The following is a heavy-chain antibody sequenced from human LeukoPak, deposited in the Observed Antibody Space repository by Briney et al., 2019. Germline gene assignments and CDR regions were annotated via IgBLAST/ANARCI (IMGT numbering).Heavy chain of an antibody. CDR2: ISSTGGTT. Sequence: GGSLRLSCAASGITFSSYGMSWVRQAPGKGLEWVSSISSTGGTTYYADSVRGRFTISRDNSKNTLYLQMNSLRAEDTAVYYCAKRGGEGWYWGQGTLVTVSS. CDR1: GITFSSYG. CDR3: AKRGGEGWY. D-gene: IGHD3-16*01. V-gene: IGHV3-23*01. J-gene: IGHJ4*02.